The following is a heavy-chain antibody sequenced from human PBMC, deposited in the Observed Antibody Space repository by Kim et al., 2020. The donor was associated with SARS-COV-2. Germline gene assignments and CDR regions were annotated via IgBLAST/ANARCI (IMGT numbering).Heavy chain of an antibody. D-gene: IGHD3-3*01. Sequence: GGSLRLSCAASGFTFSSYSMNWVRQAPGKGLEWVSSISSSSSYIYYADSVKGRFTISRDNAKNSLYLQMNSLRAEDTAVYYCARDTIFGVVIPDAFDIWGQGKMVTVSS. CDR1: GFTFSSYS. V-gene: IGHV3-21*01. J-gene: IGHJ3*02. CDR2: ISSSSSYI. CDR3: ARDTIFGVVIPDAFDI.